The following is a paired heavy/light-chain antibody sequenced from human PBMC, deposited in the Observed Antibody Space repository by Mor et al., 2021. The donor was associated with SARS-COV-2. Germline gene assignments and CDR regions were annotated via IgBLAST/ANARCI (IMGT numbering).Light chain of an antibody. J-gene: IGKJ3*01. Sequence: DIQMTQSPSSLSASVGDRITITCRASQSISSYLNWYQCKPGKAPKLLIYAVARLQSGVPSRFIGDGSGTGFTLTISSVQPEDSATYYCHQSYSTPAFTFGPGTKVDIK. CDR3: HQSYSTPAFT. V-gene: IGKV1-39*01. CDR1: QSISSY. CDR2: AVA.
Heavy chain of an antibody. Sequence: QLQLQQSGPGLVKPSETLSLTCSVSGDSVSSSDYYWAWIRQPPGRGLEWIGNVYYSGSTYHNPSLKSRVTISVDTSKNQFSLRVTSVTAADTAVYYCASSRLRSYNYAMDVWGQGTTVTVSS. CDR1: GDSVSSSDYY. CDR3: ASSRLRSYNYAMDV. J-gene: IGHJ6*02. D-gene: IGHD4-17*01. V-gene: IGHV4-39*01. CDR2: VYYSGST.